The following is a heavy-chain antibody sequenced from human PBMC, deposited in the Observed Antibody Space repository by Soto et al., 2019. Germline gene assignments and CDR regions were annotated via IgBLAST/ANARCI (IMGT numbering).Heavy chain of an antibody. J-gene: IGHJ6*02. CDR2: IKQDGSEK. D-gene: IGHD6-19*01. Sequence: EVRLMESGGGLVQPGGSLRLSCAASGFTFSGYWMSWARQAPGKGLEWVANIKQDGSEKYSVDSVKGRFTISRDNAQDSLYLQMNTLRVEDTAIYYGARDRGSGFFGQYYWGMDVWGQGTIVIVSS. CDR1: GFTFSGYW. CDR3: ARDRGSGFFGQYYWGMDV. V-gene: IGHV3-7*05.